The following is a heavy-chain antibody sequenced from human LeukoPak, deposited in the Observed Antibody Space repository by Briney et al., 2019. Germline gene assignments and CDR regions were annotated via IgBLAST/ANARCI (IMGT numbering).Heavy chain of an antibody. Sequence: GGSLRLSCAASGFTFSSYAMSWVRQAPGKGLEWVSAISGSSGSTNYADSVKGRFTISRVNSKNTLYLQMNGLRAEDTAVYYCAKDQGPYSSGWYGDDYWGQGTLVTVSS. D-gene: IGHD6-19*01. CDR2: ISGSSGST. CDR1: GFTFSSYA. J-gene: IGHJ4*02. V-gene: IGHV3-23*01. CDR3: AKDQGPYSSGWYGDDY.